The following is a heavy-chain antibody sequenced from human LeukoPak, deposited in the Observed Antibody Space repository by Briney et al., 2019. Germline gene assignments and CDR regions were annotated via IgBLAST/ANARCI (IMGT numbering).Heavy chain of an antibody. D-gene: IGHD3-22*01. CDR3: ARGYDSSGYYTEFGY. Sequence: GGSLRLSCAGSGFTFSSYAMSWVRQAPGKGLEWVSAISGSGDSTFYADSVKGRFSVSRDNSENTLYLQMSSLRAEDTALYYCARGYDSSGYYTEFGYWGQGTLVTVSS. J-gene: IGHJ4*02. CDR2: ISGSGDST. CDR1: GFTFSSYA. V-gene: IGHV3-23*01.